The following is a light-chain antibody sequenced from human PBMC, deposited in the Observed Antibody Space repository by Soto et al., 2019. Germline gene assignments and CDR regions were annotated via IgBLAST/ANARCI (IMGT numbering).Light chain of an antibody. Sequence: EIVMTQSPATLSVSPGERATLSCRASQSVSSNLAWYQQKPGQAPRLLIYGASTRATGIPARFSGSGSGTEFTLPISRPPSEEFSVYYWQGAGTFRQGNKGEIK. CDR1: QSVSSN. CDR2: GAS. CDR3: QGAGT. V-gene: IGKV3-15*01. J-gene: IGKJ1*01.